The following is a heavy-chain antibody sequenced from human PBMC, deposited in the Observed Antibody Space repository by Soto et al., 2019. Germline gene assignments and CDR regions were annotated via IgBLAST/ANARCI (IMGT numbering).Heavy chain of an antibody. V-gene: IGHV4-59*08. J-gene: IGHJ6*02. CDR3: ARQGFGALHCLVDV. CDR2: VHDSWGS. D-gene: IGHD3-10*01. Sequence: QVPLQESSPGLVKPSETLSLSCTVSGGSISNYYWSWFRQTPGKGLEWIGYVHDSWGSNYNPSLKSRAAISLDTSKSQFSLKLTSVTATDTAVYYCARQGFGALHCLVDVWGQGTTVTVSS. CDR1: GGSISNYY.